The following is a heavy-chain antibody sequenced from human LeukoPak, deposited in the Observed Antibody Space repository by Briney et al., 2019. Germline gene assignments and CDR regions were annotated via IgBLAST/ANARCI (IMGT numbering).Heavy chain of an antibody. J-gene: IGHJ4*02. CDR3: AKNAPGLAVAGPFDY. V-gene: IGHV3-9*01. D-gene: IGHD6-19*01. CDR1: GFTFSSYS. Sequence: PGGSLRLSCAASGFTFSSYSMNWVRQAPGKGLEWVSGISWNSGSIGYAGSVKGRFTISRDNAKNSLYLQMNSLRAEDTALYYCAKNAPGLAVAGPFDYWGQGTLVTVSS. CDR2: ISWNSGSI.